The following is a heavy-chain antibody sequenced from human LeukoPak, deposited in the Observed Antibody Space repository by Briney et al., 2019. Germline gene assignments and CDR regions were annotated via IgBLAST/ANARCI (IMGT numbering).Heavy chain of an antibody. CDR1: GGTFSSYA. V-gene: IGHV1-69*05. D-gene: IGHD1-7*01. Sequence: SVKVSCKASGGTFSSYAISWVRQAPGQGLEWMGGIIPIFGTANYAQKFQGRVTITTDESTSTAYMELSSLRSEDTAVYYCARDNYAWANWFDPWGQGTLVTVSS. J-gene: IGHJ5*02. CDR3: ARDNYAWANWFDP. CDR2: IIPIFGTA.